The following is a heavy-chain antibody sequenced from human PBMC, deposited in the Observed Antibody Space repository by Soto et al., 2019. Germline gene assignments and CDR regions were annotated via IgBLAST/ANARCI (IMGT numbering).Heavy chain of an antibody. Sequence: SETLSLTCTVSGGSISSGGYYWSWIRQHPGKGLEWIGYIYYSGSTYYNPSLKSRVTISVDTSKNQFSLKLSSVTAADTAVYYCARGGRGFGFGGAWPGYWGQGTLVTVSS. V-gene: IGHV4-31*03. CDR2: IYYSGST. CDR1: GGSISSGGYY. CDR3: ARGGRGFGFGGAWPGY. D-gene: IGHD3-10*01. J-gene: IGHJ4*02.